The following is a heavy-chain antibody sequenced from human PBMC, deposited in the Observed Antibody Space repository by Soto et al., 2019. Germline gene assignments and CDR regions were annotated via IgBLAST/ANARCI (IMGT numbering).Heavy chain of an antibody. Sequence: SETLSLTCTVSGGSINSDGYYWSWIRQHPGKGLEWIGYTYYSGSTYYNPSLKSRVTISVDTSKNQFSLKLSSVTAADTAVYYCAREGYYDSSGLDYWGQGTLVTVSS. CDR3: AREGYYDSSGLDY. D-gene: IGHD3-22*01. CDR2: TYYSGST. J-gene: IGHJ4*02. CDR1: GGSINSDGYY. V-gene: IGHV4-30-4*08.